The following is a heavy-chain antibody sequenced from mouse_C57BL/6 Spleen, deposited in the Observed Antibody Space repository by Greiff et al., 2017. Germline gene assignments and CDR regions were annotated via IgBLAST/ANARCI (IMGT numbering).Heavy chain of an antibody. CDR2: IYPGDGDT. CDR1: GYAFSSSW. V-gene: IGHV1-82*01. D-gene: IGHD1-1*01. CDR3: ARDYYGSSFDY. Sequence: QVQLQQSGPELVKPGASVKISCKASGYAFSSSWMNWVKQRPGKGLEWIGRIYPGDGDTTYNGKFKGKATLTADKSSRTAYMQLSSLTSEDSAVYFCARDYYGSSFDYWGQGTTLTVSS. J-gene: IGHJ2*01.